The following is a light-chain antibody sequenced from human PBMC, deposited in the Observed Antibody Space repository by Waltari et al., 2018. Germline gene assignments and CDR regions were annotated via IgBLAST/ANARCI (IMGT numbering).Light chain of an antibody. CDR1: QSVSSTY. Sequence: EIILTQSPGTLSLSPGERATLSCRASQSVSSTYVGWYQQKSGQAPRLVVSGGSSRATGIPDRFSGSASGTDFTLTISRLEPEDVAVYFCQVYGDLRDTFGQGTKLEIK. J-gene: IGKJ2*01. CDR2: GGS. CDR3: QVYGDLRDT. V-gene: IGKV3-20*01.